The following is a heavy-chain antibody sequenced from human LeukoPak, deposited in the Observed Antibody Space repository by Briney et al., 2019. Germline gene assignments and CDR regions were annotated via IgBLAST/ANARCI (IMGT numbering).Heavy chain of an antibody. CDR2: ISSSSRTK. CDR1: GFTFSTYS. V-gene: IGHV3-48*02. CDR3: ARGFGGVGDWYFDF. D-gene: IGHD3-10*01. J-gene: IGHJ2*01. Sequence: GGSLRLSCAASGFTFSTYSMNWVRQAPGKGLEWVSYISSSSRTKYYADSVKGRFTISRDNAKNSLYLQMNSLRDEDTAVYYCARGFGGVGDWYFDFWGRGTLVTVSS.